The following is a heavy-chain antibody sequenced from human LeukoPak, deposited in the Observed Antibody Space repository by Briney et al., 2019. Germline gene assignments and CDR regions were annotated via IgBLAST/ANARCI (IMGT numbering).Heavy chain of an antibody. CDR1: GFTFSSYA. D-gene: IGHD4-11*01. V-gene: IGHV3-23*01. Sequence: GGSLRLSCAPSGFTFSSYAMSWVRQAPGKGLEWVSAISGSGGSTYYADSVKGRFTISRDNSKNTLYLQMNSLRAEDTAVYYCAKDGNYGRPRGWFDYWGQGTLVTVSS. CDR2: ISGSGGST. CDR3: AKDGNYGRPRGWFDY. J-gene: IGHJ4*02.